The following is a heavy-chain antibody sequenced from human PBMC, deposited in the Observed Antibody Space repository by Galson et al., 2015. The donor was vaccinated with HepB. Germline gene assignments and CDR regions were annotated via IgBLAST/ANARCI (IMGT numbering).Heavy chain of an antibody. Sequence: SVKVSCKASGYTFTGYYMHWVRQAPGQGLEWMGRINPNSGGTNYAQKFQGRVTMTRDTSISTAYMELSRLRSDDTAVYYCARGGAAAGRVDAFDIWGQGTMVTASS. V-gene: IGHV1-2*06. CDR2: INPNSGGT. CDR3: ARGGAAAGRVDAFDI. J-gene: IGHJ3*02. D-gene: IGHD6-13*01. CDR1: GYTFTGYY.